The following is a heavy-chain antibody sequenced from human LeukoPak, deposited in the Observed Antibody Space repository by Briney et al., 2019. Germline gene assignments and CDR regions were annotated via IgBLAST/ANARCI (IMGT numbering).Heavy chain of an antibody. V-gene: IGHV6-1*01. CDR1: GDSVSSDSAA. Sequence: SQTLSLTCAISGDSVSSDSAAWNWIRQSPSRGLEWLGRTFYRSNWYNDYAVSVQSRMTVKPDTSKSQFSLQLKSMTPEDTAVYYCARSINNWFDPWGQGTLVTVSS. J-gene: IGHJ5*02. CDR3: ARSINNWFDP. CDR2: TFYRSNWYN. D-gene: IGHD1-14*01.